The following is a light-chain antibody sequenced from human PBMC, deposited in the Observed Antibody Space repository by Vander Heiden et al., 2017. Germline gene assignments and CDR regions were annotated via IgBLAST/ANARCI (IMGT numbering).Light chain of an antibody. Sequence: DMVFMQSPGTLSLSPEESATLSCTGSQSVSSGYLAWYQQKPGQAPRLLISGIYNRATGIPDRFSGSGSGTDFTLTISRLEPEDSAVYYCQQYGYAPETFGQGTKVEIK. V-gene: IGKV3-20*01. J-gene: IGKJ1*01. CDR3: QQYGYAPET. CDR1: QSVSSGY. CDR2: GIY.